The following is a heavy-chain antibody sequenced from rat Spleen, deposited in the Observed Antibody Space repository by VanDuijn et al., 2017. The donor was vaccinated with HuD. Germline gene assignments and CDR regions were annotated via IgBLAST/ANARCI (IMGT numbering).Heavy chain of an antibody. CDR1: GFPLSNYD. D-gene: IGHD1-2*01. V-gene: IGHV2-4*01. CDR2: IWSGGST. Sequence: QVQLKESGPGLVQPSQTLSLTCTVSGFPLSNYDVMWVRQPPGKGLEWIGAIWSGGSTDYSSALKSRLSISRDTSKSQVFLRMGSLQSEDTAIYYCTRSLYSSPLFDYWGQGVMVTVSS. CDR3: TRSLYSSPLFDY. J-gene: IGHJ2*01.